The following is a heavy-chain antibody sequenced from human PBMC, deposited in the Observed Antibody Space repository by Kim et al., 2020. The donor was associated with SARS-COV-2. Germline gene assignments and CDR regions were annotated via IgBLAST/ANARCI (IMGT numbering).Heavy chain of an antibody. CDR1: GGSFSGYY. V-gene: IGHV4-34*01. D-gene: IGHD2-15*01. CDR2: INHSGST. J-gene: IGHJ4*02. CDR3: AGGTVVVVPATLGSNYFDY. Sequence: SETLSLTCAVYGGSFSGYYWSWIRQPPGKGLEWIGEINHSGSTNYNPSLKSRVTISVDTSKNQFSLKLSSVTAADTAVYYCAGGTVVVVPATLGSNYFDYWGQGTLVTVSS.